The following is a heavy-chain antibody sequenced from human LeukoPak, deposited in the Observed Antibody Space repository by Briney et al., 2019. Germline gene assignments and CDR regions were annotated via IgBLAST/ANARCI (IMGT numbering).Heavy chain of an antibody. CDR1: GFTFSSYA. D-gene: IGHD3-9*01. CDR3: AKDQYYDILTGSPDDALDI. CDR2: ISGSGGST. V-gene: IGHV3-23*01. J-gene: IGHJ3*02. Sequence: GGSLRLSCAASGFTFSSYAMSWVRQAPGKGLEWVSAISGSGGSTYYADSVKGRFTVSRDNSKNTLYLQMNSLRAEDTAVYYCAKDQYYDILTGSPDDALDIWGQGTMVTVSS.